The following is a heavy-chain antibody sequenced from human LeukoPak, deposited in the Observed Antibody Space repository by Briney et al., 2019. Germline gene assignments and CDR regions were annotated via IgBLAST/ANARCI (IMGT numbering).Heavy chain of an antibody. CDR2: IFYSGGT. Sequence: PSETLSLTCTVSGGSINTPNYYWGWIRQTPGKGLEWIGNIFYSGGTYYSPSLTSRVTISLDTSRNQFSLKLNSVTAADTAVYYCARDRFDDSSGYYYHYYFYMDVWGKGTTVTVSS. D-gene: IGHD3-22*01. CDR1: GGSINTPNYY. CDR3: ARDRFDDSSGYYYHYYFYMDV. J-gene: IGHJ6*03. V-gene: IGHV4-39*07.